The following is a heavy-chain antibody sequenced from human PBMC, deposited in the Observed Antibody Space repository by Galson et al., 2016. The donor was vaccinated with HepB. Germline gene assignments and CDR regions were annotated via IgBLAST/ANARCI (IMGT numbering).Heavy chain of an antibody. Sequence: SLRLSCAASTFTFSSYAMTWVRQAPGKGLEWVSTISGSGSKTYYADSVRGRFTISRDNSKNTLFLQMNTVRPEDTAVYYSANALGSYTRLVSSPSRPFDSWGQGTLVTVSS. CDR1: TFTFSSYA. V-gene: IGHV3-23*01. J-gene: IGHJ4*02. CDR3: ANALGSYTRLVSSPSRPFDS. D-gene: IGHD2-2*02. CDR2: ISGSGSKT.